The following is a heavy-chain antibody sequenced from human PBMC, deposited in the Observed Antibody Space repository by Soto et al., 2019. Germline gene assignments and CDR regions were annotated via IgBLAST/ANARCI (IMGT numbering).Heavy chain of an antibody. CDR1: RFTFSVYG. V-gene: IGHV3-33*01. CDR2: VYFDGNNK. D-gene: IGHD2-2*01. Sequence: GGSLRLSCAASRFTFSVYGMHWVRQAPGKGLEWLAVVYFDGNNKYYADSVNGRFTISRDNSKNTLYLQMNSLRAEDTAVYYCARSQTVPVTGRAYYYYYYMDLWGKGTPVTVSS. CDR3: ARSQTVPVTGRAYYYYYYMDL. J-gene: IGHJ6*03.